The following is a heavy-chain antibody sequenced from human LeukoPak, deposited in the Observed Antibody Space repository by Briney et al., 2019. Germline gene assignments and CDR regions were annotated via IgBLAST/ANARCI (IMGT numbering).Heavy chain of an antibody. CDR3: ARGGGSSRAYYYYGMDV. V-gene: IGHV3-33*01. CDR2: IWYDGSNK. J-gene: IGHJ6*04. D-gene: IGHD6-13*01. Sequence: GGSLRLSCAASGFTFSSYGMHWVRQAPGKGLEWVAVIWYDGSNKYYADSVKGRFTISRDNSKNTLYLQMNSLRAEDTAVYYCARGGGSSRAYYYYGMDVWGKGTTVTVSS. CDR1: GFTFSSYG.